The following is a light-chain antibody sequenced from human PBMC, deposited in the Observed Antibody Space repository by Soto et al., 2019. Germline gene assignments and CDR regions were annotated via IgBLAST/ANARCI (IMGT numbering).Light chain of an antibody. CDR3: CSYAGSCNHCV. Sequence: QSALTQPRSVSGSPGQSVTISCTGTSSDVGGYNYVSWYRQHPGKAPKLMIYDVSKRPSGVPDRFSGSKSGNTASLTISGLQAEDEADYYCCSYAGSCNHCVFGTGTKVTVL. J-gene: IGLJ1*01. CDR2: DVS. V-gene: IGLV2-11*01. CDR1: SSDVGGYNY.